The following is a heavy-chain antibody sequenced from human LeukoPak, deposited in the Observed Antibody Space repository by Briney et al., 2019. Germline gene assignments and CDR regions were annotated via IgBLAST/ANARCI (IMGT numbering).Heavy chain of an antibody. CDR2: ISYDGSNK. CDR3: AKPYDSSGYYSPFDY. V-gene: IGHV3-30*18. CDR1: GFTFSSYG. D-gene: IGHD3-22*01. J-gene: IGHJ4*02. Sequence: PGGSLRLSCAASGFTFSSYGMHWVRQAPGKGLEWVAVISYDGSNKYYADSVKGRFTISRDNSKNTLYLQMNSLRAEDTAVYYCAKPYDSSGYYSPFDYWGQGTLVTVSS.